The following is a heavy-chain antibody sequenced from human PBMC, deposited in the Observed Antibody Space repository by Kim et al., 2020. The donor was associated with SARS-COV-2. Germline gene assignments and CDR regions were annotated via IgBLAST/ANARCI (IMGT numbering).Heavy chain of an antibody. J-gene: IGHJ4*02. CDR3: AKGGLRGAYFFDY. Sequence: NNAPKFEDRVTITADESTTTVYLELSSLTSEDTGIYFCAKGGLRGAYFFDYWGQGTLVTVSS. V-gene: IGHV1-69*01. D-gene: IGHD3-10*01.